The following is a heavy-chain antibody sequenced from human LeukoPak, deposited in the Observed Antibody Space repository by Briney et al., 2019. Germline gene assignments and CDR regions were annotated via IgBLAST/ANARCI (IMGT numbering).Heavy chain of an antibody. J-gene: IGHJ4*02. CDR2: ISSGSSAI. Sequence: GGSLRLSCAASGFTFSSYSMNWVRQAPGKGLEWVSIISSGSSAIFSADALKGRFTIARDIANNSLHLQMNSLRAEDTALYYCARDGRGFGRSDYWGQGTLVTVSS. D-gene: IGHD3-10*01. V-gene: IGHV3-21*01. CDR3: ARDGRGFGRSDY. CDR1: GFTFSSYS.